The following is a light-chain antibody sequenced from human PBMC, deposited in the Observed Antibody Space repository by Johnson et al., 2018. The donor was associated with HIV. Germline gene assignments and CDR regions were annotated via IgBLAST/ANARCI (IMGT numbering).Light chain of an antibody. CDR2: ENN. V-gene: IGLV1-51*02. Sequence: SVLTQPPSVSAAPGQTVTISCSGSSSNIGDNYVSWYQQLPGTAPKLLIYENNKRPSGIPDRFSGSKSGTSATLGITGLQTGDEADYYCGTWDSSLSAGCYVFGTGTKVTVL. CDR3: GTWDSSLSAGCYV. CDR1: SSNIGDNY. J-gene: IGLJ1*01.